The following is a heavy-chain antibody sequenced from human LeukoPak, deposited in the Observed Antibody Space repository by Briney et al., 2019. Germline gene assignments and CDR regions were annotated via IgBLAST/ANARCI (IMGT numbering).Heavy chain of an antibody. CDR2: IYYSGST. CDR3: ARVRGSSRAPNWFDP. CDR1: GGSISSYC. Sequence: KSSETLSLTCTVSGGSISSYCWSWIRQPPGKGLEWIGYIYYSGSTNYNPSLKSRVTISVDTSKNQFSLKLSSVTAADTAVYYCARVRGSSRAPNWFDPWGQGTLVTVSS. D-gene: IGHD3-10*01. V-gene: IGHV4-59*08. J-gene: IGHJ5*02.